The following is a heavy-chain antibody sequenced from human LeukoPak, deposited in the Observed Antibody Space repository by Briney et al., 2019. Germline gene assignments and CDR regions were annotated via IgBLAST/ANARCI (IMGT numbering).Heavy chain of an antibody. CDR1: GYSFTSYW. V-gene: IGHV5-51*01. Sequence: GESLKISCKVSGYSFTSYWIGWVRLMPGKGLEWMGIIYPGDSDTRYSPSFQGQVTISADKSITTAYLQWSSLMASDTAMYYCARRNSASGKGYFDYWGQGTLVIVSS. CDR2: IYPGDSDT. CDR3: ARRNSASGKGYFDY. D-gene: IGHD3-10*01. J-gene: IGHJ4*02.